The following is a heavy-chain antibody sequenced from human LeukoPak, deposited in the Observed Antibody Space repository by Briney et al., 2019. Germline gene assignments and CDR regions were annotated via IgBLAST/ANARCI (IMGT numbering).Heavy chain of an antibody. CDR1: GVSFSGYY. V-gene: IGHV4-34*01. Sequence: AETLSLTCAVYGVSFSGYYWSWIRQPPGKGLEWIGEINHSGSTNYNPALKSRVTISVDTSKNQFSLKLSSVTDADTAVYYCASIGGSGSYSSDYWGQGTLVTVSS. D-gene: IGHD3-10*01. CDR3: ASIGGSGSYSSDY. J-gene: IGHJ4*02. CDR2: INHSGST.